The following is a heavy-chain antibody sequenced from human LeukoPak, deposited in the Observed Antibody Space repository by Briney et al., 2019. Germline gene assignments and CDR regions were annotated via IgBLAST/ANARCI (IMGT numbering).Heavy chain of an antibody. CDR2: VSGSGGST. J-gene: IGHJ4*02. Sequence: PGGSLRLSCAASGFTFSSYAMSWVRQAPGKGLEWVSAVSGSGGSTYYADSVKGRFTISRDNSKNTLYLQMNSLRAEDTAVYYCARDRGLVIFFDQWGQGTLVTVSS. CDR1: GFTFSSYA. D-gene: IGHD3-3*02. V-gene: IGHV3-23*01. CDR3: ARDRGLVIFFDQ.